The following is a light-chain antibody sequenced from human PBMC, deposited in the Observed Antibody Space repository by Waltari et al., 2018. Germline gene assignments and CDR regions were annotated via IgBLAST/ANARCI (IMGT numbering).Light chain of an antibody. CDR1: SSDVGGYNY. CDR2: DVN. V-gene: IGLV2-11*01. J-gene: IGLJ1*01. CDR3: CSYAGTYTYV. Sequence: QSALTQPRSVSGSPGQSVTISCTGTSSDVGGYNYVSWYQQHPGKAPKLMIYDVNKRPSGVPDRFSGYKSGNTASLTISGLQAEDEADYYCCSYAGTYTYVFGTGTKVTVL.